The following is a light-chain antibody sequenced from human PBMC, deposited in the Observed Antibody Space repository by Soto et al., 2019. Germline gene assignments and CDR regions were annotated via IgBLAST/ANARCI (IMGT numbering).Light chain of an antibody. J-gene: IGKJ1*01. CDR2: AAS. Sequence: DIQMTQSPSSLSASVGDRVTIACRASQSISNYVNWYRQKPGKAPMLLVYAASSLQSVVPSRFSGSGSGTDFTLTISSLQPEDFATYYCQQSYSSPPTFGQGTKLEIK. V-gene: IGKV1-39*01. CDR3: QQSYSSPPT. CDR1: QSISNY.